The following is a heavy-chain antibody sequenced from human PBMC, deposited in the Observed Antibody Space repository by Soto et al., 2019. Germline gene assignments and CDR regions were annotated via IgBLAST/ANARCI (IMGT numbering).Heavy chain of an antibody. J-gene: IGHJ3*02. CDR3: AKPLITIFGVVISETFAFDI. CDR1: GFTFSSYA. V-gene: IGHV3-23*01. Sequence: LRLSCAASGFTFSSYAMSWVRQAPGKGLEWVSAISGSGGSTYYADSVKGRFTISRDNSKNTLYLQMNSLRAEDTAVYYCAKPLITIFGVVISETFAFDIWGQGTMVTVSS. CDR2: ISGSGGST. D-gene: IGHD3-3*01.